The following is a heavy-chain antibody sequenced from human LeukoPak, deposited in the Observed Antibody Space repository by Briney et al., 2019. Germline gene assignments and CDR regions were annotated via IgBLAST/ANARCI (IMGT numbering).Heavy chain of an antibody. D-gene: IGHD3-10*01. V-gene: IGHV3-53*01. CDR2: IYSDANT. CDR3: ARGHYGDRFDN. J-gene: IGHJ4*02. CDR1: GFTVSSHY. Sequence: PAGSLRLSCAAPGFTVSSHYMTWVRQTPGKGLEWVSVIYSDANTYYADSVKGRFTISRDNSKNTLYLQMNCLRAEDTAVYYCARGHYGDRFDNWGQGTLVTVSS.